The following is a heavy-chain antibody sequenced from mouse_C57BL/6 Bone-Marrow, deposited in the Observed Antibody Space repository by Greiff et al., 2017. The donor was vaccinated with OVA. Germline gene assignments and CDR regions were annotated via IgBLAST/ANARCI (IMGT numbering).Heavy chain of an antibody. CDR3: ASGYGSKGGYAMDY. J-gene: IGHJ4*01. CDR1: GYSFTSYY. Sequence: QVQLQQSGPELVKPGASVKISCKASGYSFTSYYIHWVKQRPGQGLEWIGWIYPGSGNTKYNEKFKGKATLTADTSSSTAYMQLSSLTSEDSAVYYCASGYGSKGGYAMDYWGQGTSVTVSS. D-gene: IGHD1-1*01. CDR2: IYPGSGNT. V-gene: IGHV1-66*01.